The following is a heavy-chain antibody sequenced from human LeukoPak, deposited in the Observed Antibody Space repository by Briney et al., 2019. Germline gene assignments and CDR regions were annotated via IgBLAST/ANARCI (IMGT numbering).Heavy chain of an antibody. CDR1: GGSISSGDYY. CDR2: IYHSGST. D-gene: IGHD2-2*01. Sequence: SETLSLTCTVSGGSISSGDYYWSWIRQPPGKGLEWIGYIYHSGSTNYNPSLKSRVTISVDTSKNQFSLKLSSVTAADTAVYYCASFLVRRYCSSTSCYHDAFDIWGQGTMVTVSS. CDR3: ASFLVRRYCSSTSCYHDAFDI. J-gene: IGHJ3*02. V-gene: IGHV4-30-2*01.